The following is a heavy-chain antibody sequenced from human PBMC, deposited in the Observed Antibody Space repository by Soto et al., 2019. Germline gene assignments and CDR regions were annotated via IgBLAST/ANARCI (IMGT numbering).Heavy chain of an antibody. J-gene: IGHJ5*02. V-gene: IGHV4-39*01. CDR2: IYYSERTSYNSGST. CDR3: ARHTRSQFDP. Sequence: PSETLSLTCAVYGGSFSGYYWGWIRQPPGKGLEWIGSIYYSERTSYNSGSTYYSPSLKSRVTISGDTSKSQSSLKLSSGTAADTAVYHCARHTRSQFDPWCQGTLVSVSS. CDR1: GGSFSGYY.